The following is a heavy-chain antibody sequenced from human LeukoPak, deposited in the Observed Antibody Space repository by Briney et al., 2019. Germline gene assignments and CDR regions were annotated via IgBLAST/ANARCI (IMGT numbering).Heavy chain of an antibody. CDR1: GYTFTGYY. Sequence: ASVKVSCKASGYTFTGYYMHWVRQAPGQGLEWMGIINPSGGSTSYAQKFQGRVTMTRDTSTSTVYMELSSLRSEDTAVYYCASPYCSGGSCYGMDVWGQGTTVIVSS. J-gene: IGHJ6*02. D-gene: IGHD2-15*01. CDR2: INPSGGST. V-gene: IGHV1-46*01. CDR3: ASPYCSGGSCYGMDV.